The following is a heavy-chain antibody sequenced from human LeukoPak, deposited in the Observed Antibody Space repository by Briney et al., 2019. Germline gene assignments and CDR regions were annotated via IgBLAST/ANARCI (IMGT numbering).Heavy chain of an antibody. CDR2: IYSTGDT. D-gene: IGHD3-22*01. Sequence: GGSLRLSCAVSGFTVSSKYMSWVRQAPGKGLEWVSVIYSTGDTRYADSVKGRFTISRDNSKNTLYLQMNSLRAEDTAVYYCARDDYDSNGYYLFDYWGQGTLVTVPS. CDR3: ARDDYDSNGYYLFDY. CDR1: GFTVSSKY. V-gene: IGHV3-66*01. J-gene: IGHJ4*02.